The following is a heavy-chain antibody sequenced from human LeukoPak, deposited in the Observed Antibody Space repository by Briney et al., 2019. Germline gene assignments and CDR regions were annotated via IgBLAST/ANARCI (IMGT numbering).Heavy chain of an antibody. CDR3: ARDRPNFDP. CDR2: IYYSGST. Sequence: SGTLSLTCAVSGGSISSSNWWSWVRQPPGKGLEWIGSIYYSGSTYYNPSLKSRVTISVDTSKNQFSLKLSSVTAADTAVYYCARDRPNFDPWGQGTLVTVSS. J-gene: IGHJ5*02. CDR1: GGSISSSNW. V-gene: IGHV4-4*02.